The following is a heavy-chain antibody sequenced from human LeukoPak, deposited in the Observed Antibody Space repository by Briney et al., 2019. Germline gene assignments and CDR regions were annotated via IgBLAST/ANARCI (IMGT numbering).Heavy chain of an antibody. D-gene: IGHD2-2*01. CDR3: ARGFDCSSSNCSCMDV. CDR1: GFTFSDYY. J-gene: IGHJ6*02. V-gene: IGHV3-11*01. Sequence: GGSLRLSCAASGFTFSDYYMSWIRQAPGEGLEWVSYISSSGSNIYYADSVKGRFTISRDNAKNSLYLQMNSLRAEDTAVYYCARGFDCSSSNCSCMDVWGQGTTVTVSS. CDR2: ISSSGSNI.